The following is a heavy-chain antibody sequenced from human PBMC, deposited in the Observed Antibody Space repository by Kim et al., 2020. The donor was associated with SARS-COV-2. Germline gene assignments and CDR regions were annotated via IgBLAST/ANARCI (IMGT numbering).Heavy chain of an antibody. Sequence: SETLSLTCAVYGGSFSGYYWSWTRQPPGKGLESIREINHSGSPNYNPSLKSRVTMSVDTLKNWFSLRLSSVTAADTVVYYCASGRAGEVPSPILGIGPFYAYYAMDVRGRGATVTVSS. CDR1: GGSFSGYY. D-gene: IGHD3-10*01. V-gene: IGHV4-34*01. CDR3: ASGRAGEVPSPILGIGPFYAYYAMDV. J-gene: IGHJ6*02. CDR2: INHSGSP.